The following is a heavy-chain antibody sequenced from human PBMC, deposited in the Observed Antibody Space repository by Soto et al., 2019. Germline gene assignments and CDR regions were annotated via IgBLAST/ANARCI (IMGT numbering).Heavy chain of an antibody. J-gene: IGHJ4*02. D-gene: IGHD1-20*01. V-gene: IGHV4-39*01. CDR2: VFYTGFT. CDR3: ATSQKGYNWNYFDH. CDR1: GASISGSYYY. Sequence: SEXLSLTCAVSGASISGSYYYWAWLRQSPGKGPEWIGSVFYTGFTSYNPSLESRVSVSVDTSKSQFSLKLSAVTAADTAVYYCATSQKGYNWNYFDHWGQGALVTVSS.